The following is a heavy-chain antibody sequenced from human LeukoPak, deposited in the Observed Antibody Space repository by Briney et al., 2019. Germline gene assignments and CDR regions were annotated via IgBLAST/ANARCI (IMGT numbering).Heavy chain of an antibody. CDR1: GGSIYSTT. J-gene: IGHJ4*02. D-gene: IGHD2-21*01. V-gene: IGHV3-23*01. Sequence: ETLSLACTVSGGSIYSTTFYWGWIRQPPGKGLEWVSSLSGSGEATRYADSVKDRFSISRDNSKDTMYLQMNSLRAEDTAIYYCARFGDWSAAPSYFDYWGQGTLVTVSS. CDR2: LSGSGEAT. CDR3: ARFGDWSAAPSYFDY.